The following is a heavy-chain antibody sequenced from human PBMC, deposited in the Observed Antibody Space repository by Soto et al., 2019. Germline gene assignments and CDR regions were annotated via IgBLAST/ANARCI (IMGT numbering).Heavy chain of an antibody. CDR2: IYHSGST. Sequence: PSETLSLTCAVSGGSISSGGYSWSWIRQPPGKGLEWIGYIYHSGSTYYNPSLKSRVTISVDRSKNQFSLKLSSVTAADTAVYYSARRITGTTTLYSDYWGHATLVTVSS. D-gene: IGHD1-7*01. J-gene: IGHJ4*01. CDR1: GGSISSGGYS. V-gene: IGHV4-30-2*01. CDR3: ARRITGTTTLYSDY.